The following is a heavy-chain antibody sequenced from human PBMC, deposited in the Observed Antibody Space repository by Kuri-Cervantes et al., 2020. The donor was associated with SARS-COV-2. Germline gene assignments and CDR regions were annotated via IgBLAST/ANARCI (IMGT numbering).Heavy chain of an antibody. CDR3: AKDQSGCSGGSCYIWFDD. CDR2: IKSKTDGGTT. Sequence: GGSLKISCAASGFPFSNAWMSWVRQAAGKGLGWVGRIKSKTDGGTTDYAAPVKGRFTISRDDSKNTLYLQMNSLRAEDTAVYYCAKDQSGCSGGSCYIWFDDWGQGTLVTVSS. J-gene: IGHJ4*02. CDR1: GFPFSNAW. V-gene: IGHV3-15*01. D-gene: IGHD2-15*01.